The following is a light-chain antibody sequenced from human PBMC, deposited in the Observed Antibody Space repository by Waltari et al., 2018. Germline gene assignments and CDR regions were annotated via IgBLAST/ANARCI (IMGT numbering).Light chain of an antibody. J-gene: IGKJ2*01. CDR3: QQYGRSWNT. V-gene: IGKV3-20*01. CDR1: QSVSSSY. Sequence: EIVLTQSPGTLYLSPGERATLSCRASQSVSSSYLAWYQQNPGQAPRLLIYGASSRATGIPDRFSGSGSGTDFTLTISRLEPEDFAVYYCQQYGRSWNTFGQGTKLEIK. CDR2: GAS.